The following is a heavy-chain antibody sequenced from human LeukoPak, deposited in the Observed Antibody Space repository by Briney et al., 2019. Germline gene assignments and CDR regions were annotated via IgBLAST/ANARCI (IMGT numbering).Heavy chain of an antibody. V-gene: IGHV4-34*01. J-gene: IGHJ6*03. CDR3: ARGHNSSSSGFYYYYMDV. CDR1: GGSFSDYY. D-gene: IGHD6-6*01. Sequence: SETLSLTCAVYGGSFSDYYWSWIRQSPGKGLEWIGEINHSGGTNYNPSLKSRVTISVDTSKNQFSLNVSSVTAADTAVYYCARGHNSSSSGFYYYYMDVWGRGTTVTVSS. CDR2: INHSGGT.